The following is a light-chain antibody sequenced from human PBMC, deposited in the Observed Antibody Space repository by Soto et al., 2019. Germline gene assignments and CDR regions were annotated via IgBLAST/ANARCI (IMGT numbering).Light chain of an antibody. Sequence: EIVLTQSPGTLSLSPGERATLSCRASQSVSSSYLAWYRQKPGQAPRLLIYGASGRATGIPDRFSGSGSGTAFTLTISRLEPEDFAVYYCQQYGSSPLFTFGPGTNVDIK. CDR1: QSVSSSY. CDR2: GAS. J-gene: IGKJ3*01. CDR3: QQYGSSPLFT. V-gene: IGKV3-20*01.